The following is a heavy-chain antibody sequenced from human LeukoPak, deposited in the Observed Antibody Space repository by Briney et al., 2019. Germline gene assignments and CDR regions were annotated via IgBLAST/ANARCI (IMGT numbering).Heavy chain of an antibody. CDR1: GSSTSSYY. V-gene: IGHV4-59*12. D-gene: IGHD6-13*01. CDR3: ARDGGDIAAAGTDY. CDR2: IHYSGST. J-gene: IGHJ4*02. Sequence: SETLSLTCTVSGSSTSSYYWSWIRQPPGKGLEWIGYIHYSGSTNYNPSLKNRVTISVDTSKNQFSLKLSSVTAADTAVYYCARDGGDIAAAGTDYWGQGTLVTVSS.